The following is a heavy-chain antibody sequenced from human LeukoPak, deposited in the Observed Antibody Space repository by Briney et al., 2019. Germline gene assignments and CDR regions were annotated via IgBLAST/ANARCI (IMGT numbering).Heavy chain of an antibody. CDR3: AKKAGNDYGGRSFDH. V-gene: IGHV3-23*01. D-gene: IGHD4-23*01. J-gene: IGHJ4*02. CDR1: GFTFSSYV. CDR2: IIGSGGSS. Sequence: GGSLRLSCAASGFTFSSYVMSWVRQAPGKGLEWVSAIIGSGGSSDYAGYVKGRFTNSRDNSKNTLYLQMNSLRAEDTAIYYCAKKAGNDYGGRSFDHWGQGTLVTVSS.